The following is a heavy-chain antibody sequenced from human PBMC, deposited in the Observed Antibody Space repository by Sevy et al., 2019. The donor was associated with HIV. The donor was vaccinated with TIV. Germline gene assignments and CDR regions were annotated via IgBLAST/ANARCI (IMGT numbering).Heavy chain of an antibody. CDR2: IRYDGSNK. J-gene: IGHJ6*03. Sequence: GGSLRLSCAASGFTFSSYGMHWVRQAPGKGLEWVAFIRYDGSNKYYADSVKGRFTISRDNSKNTLYLQMNGLRAEDTAVYYCAILAEGITMVRGNYYMDVWGKGTTVTVSS. CDR3: AILAEGITMVRGNYYMDV. CDR1: GFTFSSYG. V-gene: IGHV3-30*02. D-gene: IGHD3-10*01.